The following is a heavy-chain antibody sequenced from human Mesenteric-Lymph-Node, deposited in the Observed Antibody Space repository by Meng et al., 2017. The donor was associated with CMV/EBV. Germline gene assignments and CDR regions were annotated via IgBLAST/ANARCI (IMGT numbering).Heavy chain of an antibody. V-gene: IGHV3-11*01. D-gene: IGHD2-2*01. Sequence: GESLKISCAASGFTFSDYYMSWIRQAPGKGLEWVSYISSSGSTIYYADSVKGRFTISRDNSKNTLYLQMNSLRAEDTAVYYCAKGPADTYCSSTSCRRDYYYYGMDVWGQGTTVTVSS. CDR1: GFTFSDYY. CDR2: ISSSGSTI. J-gene: IGHJ6*02. CDR3: AKGPADTYCSSTSCRRDYYYYGMDV.